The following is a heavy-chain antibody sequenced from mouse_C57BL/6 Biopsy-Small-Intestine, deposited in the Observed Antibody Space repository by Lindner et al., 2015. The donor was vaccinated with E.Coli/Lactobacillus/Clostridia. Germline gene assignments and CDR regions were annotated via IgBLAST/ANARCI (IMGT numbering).Heavy chain of an antibody. J-gene: IGHJ2*01. V-gene: IGHV1-85*01. CDR3: ARWGLNWHFFDY. D-gene: IGHD4-1*02. Sequence: VQLQESGPELAKPGASVKLDCKASGYTFTNYDINWVIQRPGQGLEWIGWIYPGNDNTKYNEKFKDKATLTVDTSSSTAYMELHSLTSEDSAVYFCARWGLNWHFFDYWGQGTTLTVSA. CDR2: IYPGNDNT. CDR1: GYTFTNYD.